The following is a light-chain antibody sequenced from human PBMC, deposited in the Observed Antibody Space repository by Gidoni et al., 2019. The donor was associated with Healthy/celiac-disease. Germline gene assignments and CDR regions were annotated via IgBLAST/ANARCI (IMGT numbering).Light chain of an antibody. CDR2: GAS. J-gene: IGKJ4*01. CDR3: QQHGSSPLT. CDR1: QSVSSTY. V-gene: IGKV3-20*01. Sequence: EIVLTQSPGTLSLSPGERATLSCRASQSVSSTYLAWYQQKPGQAPRLLIWGASSRATGIPDRFSGSGSGTDFTLTISRLEPEDFAVYYCQQHGSSPLTFXGXTKVEIK.